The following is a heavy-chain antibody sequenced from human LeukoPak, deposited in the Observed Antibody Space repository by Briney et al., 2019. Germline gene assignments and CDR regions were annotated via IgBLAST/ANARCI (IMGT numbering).Heavy chain of an antibody. CDR3: ACSVTTQFQGDY. J-gene: IGHJ4*02. Sequence: ASVKVSCKASGYTFTSYAMHWVRQAPGQRLEWMGWINAGNGNTKYSQKFQGRVTITRDTSASTAHMELSSLRSEDTAVYYCACSVTTQFQGDYWGQGTLVTVSS. V-gene: IGHV1-3*01. D-gene: IGHD4-17*01. CDR2: INAGNGNT. CDR1: GYTFTSYA.